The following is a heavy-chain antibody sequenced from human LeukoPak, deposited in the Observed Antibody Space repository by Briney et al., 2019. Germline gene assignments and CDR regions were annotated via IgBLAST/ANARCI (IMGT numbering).Heavy chain of an antibody. CDR3: ARGLVVVPAAMGGNYFDY. CDR1: GGSISSYY. CDR2: IYYSGST. V-gene: IGHV4-59*12. J-gene: IGHJ4*02. D-gene: IGHD2-2*01. Sequence: PSETLSLTCTVSGGSISSYYWSWIRQPPGKGLEWIGYIYYSGSTNYNPSLKSRVTISVDTSKNQFSLKLSSVTAADTAVYYCARGLVVVPAAMGGNYFDYWGQGTLVTVSS.